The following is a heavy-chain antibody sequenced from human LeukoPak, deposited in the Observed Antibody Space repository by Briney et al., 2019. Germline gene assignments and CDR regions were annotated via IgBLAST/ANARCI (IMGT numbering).Heavy chain of an antibody. CDR1: GYTFNTYS. V-gene: IGHV1-18*01. J-gene: IGHJ6*03. Sequence: PGASVKVSCKASGYTFNTYSISWVRQAPGQGLEWMGWISTYNGNTNYAQKLLGRVTMTTDTSTSTAYMELRSLRSDDTAVYYCARSVERRYYYMDVWGTASTVTVSS. CDR2: ISTYNGNT. D-gene: IGHD1-1*01. CDR3: ARSVERRYYYMDV.